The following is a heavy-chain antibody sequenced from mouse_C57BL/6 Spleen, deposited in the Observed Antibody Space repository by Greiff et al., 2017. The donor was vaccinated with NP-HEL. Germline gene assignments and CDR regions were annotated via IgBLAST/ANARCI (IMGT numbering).Heavy chain of an antibody. V-gene: IGHV1-9*01. Sequence: QVQLQQSGAELMKPGASVKLSCKATGYTFTGYWIEWVKQRPGHGLEWIGEILPGSGSTNYNEKFKSKATLTVDKSSSTAYMQLSSLTSEDSAVYYCARPFGTTVVATDYWGQGTTLTVSS. D-gene: IGHD1-1*01. CDR2: ILPGSGST. CDR3: ARPFGTTVVATDY. CDR1: GYTFTGYW. J-gene: IGHJ2*01.